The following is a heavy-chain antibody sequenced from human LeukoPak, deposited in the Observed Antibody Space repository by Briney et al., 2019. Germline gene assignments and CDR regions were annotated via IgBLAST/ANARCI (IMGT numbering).Heavy chain of an antibody. D-gene: IGHD5-24*01. CDR1: GASISSYY. CDR2: IYPSGNT. CDR3: SRVHDRDGWFDP. J-gene: IGHJ5*02. Sequence: SETLSLTCTVSGASISSYYWSWIRQPAGKGLEWIGRIYPSGNTNYNPSLKSRVTMSVDTSKNQFSLRLTSLTAADTAVYYCSRVHDRDGWFDPWGRGTLVTVSS. V-gene: IGHV4-4*07.